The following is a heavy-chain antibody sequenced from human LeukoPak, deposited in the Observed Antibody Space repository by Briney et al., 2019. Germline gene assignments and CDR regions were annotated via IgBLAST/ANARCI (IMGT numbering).Heavy chain of an antibody. CDR2: ISRGGTII. J-gene: IGHJ4*02. D-gene: IGHD3-3*01. CDR1: GFTFSGYE. Sequence: GGSLRLSCAASGFTFSGYEMNWVRQAPGKGLEWVSYISRGGTIISYADSVKGRFTISRDNAKNSLYLQMNSLRAEDTAVYYCARERDDYYFDYWGQGTLVTVSS. CDR3: ARERDDYYFDY. V-gene: IGHV3-48*03.